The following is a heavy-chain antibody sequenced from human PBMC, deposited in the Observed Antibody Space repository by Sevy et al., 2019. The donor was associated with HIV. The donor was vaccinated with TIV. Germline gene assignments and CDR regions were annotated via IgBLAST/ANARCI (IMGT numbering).Heavy chain of an antibody. V-gene: IGHV3-33*08. J-gene: IGHJ6*03. D-gene: IGHD2-2*01. CDR3: AAAVNEYCSSTSCSDYYYYYLDV. Sequence: GGSLRLSCAASGFTFSSYGMHWVRQAPGKGLEWVAVIWYDGSNKYYSDSVKGRFTISRDNSKNTLYLQMNSLRAEDTAVYYCAAAVNEYCSSTSCSDYYYYYLDVWGKGTTVTVSS. CDR2: IWYDGSNK. CDR1: GFTFSSYG.